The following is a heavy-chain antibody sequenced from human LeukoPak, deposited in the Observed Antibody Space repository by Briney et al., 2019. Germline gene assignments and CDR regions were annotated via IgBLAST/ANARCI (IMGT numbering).Heavy chain of an antibody. CDR3: ARENSGSYLRKWFDP. Sequence: LRLSCTVSGDSISSGVYYWSWIRQYPGRGLEWIGYIFYSGNAYYNPSLKSRATMSVDTSKNQFSLRLRSVAAADTAIYYCARENSGSYLRKWFDPWGQGSLVTVSS. V-gene: IGHV4-31*03. CDR2: IFYSGNA. D-gene: IGHD1-26*01. J-gene: IGHJ5*02. CDR1: GDSISSGVYY.